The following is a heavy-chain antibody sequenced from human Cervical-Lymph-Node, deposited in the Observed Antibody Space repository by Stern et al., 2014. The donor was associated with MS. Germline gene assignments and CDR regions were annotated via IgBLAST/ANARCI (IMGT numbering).Heavy chain of an antibody. D-gene: IGHD3-3*01. CDR2: ISYDGSNK. J-gene: IGHJ6*02. CDR3: ARSDDFWSGYPDYYYYGMDV. CDR1: GFTFSSYA. V-gene: IGHV3-30-3*01. Sequence: VQLVQSGGGVVQPGRSLRLSCAASGFTFSSYAMHWVRQAPGKGLEWVAVISYDGSNKYYADSVTGRFTISRDNSKNTLYLQMTSLRAEDTAVYYCARSDDFWSGYPDYYYYGMDVWGQGTTVTVSS.